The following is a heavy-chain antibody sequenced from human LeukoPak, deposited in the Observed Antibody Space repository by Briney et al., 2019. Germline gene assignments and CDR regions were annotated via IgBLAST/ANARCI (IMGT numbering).Heavy chain of an antibody. CDR1: GSTFGSYA. CDR2: ISGSGGST. V-gene: IGHV3-23*01. J-gene: IGHJ3*02. D-gene: IGHD4-17*01. Sequence: GGPLRLSCAATGSTFGSYAMNWVRPAPGKGLEWVSAISGSGGSTYYADSVKGRFTISRDNSKNTLYLQMNSLRAEDTAVYYCARDSTVTPGAFDIWGQGTMVTVSS. CDR3: ARDSTVTPGAFDI.